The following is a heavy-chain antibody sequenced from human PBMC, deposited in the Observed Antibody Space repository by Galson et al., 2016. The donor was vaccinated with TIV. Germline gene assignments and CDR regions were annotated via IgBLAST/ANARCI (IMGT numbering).Heavy chain of an antibody. CDR2: IHPSDADT. D-gene: IGHD6-19*01. J-gene: IGHJ5*02. V-gene: IGHV5-10-1*01. CDR1: GYTFTNYW. CDR3: ATRTLAVGTDANWFDP. Sequence: QSGADVKKPGESLKISCKDSGYTFTNYWIAWLRQMPGKGLEWMGMIHPSDADTNSRLTFQGRVTISADKSISPANLQWSSLKASESAMYYCATRTLAVGTDANWFDPWGQGTMVTVSS.